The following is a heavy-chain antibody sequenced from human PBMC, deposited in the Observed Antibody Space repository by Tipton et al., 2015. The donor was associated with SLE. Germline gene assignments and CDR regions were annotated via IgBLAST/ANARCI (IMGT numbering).Heavy chain of an antibody. V-gene: IGHV4-39*07. CDR3: ARDGRRWLQPSGWFDP. D-gene: IGHD5-24*01. Sequence: TLSLTCTVSGGSISSSSYYWGWIRHPPGKGLEWIGSIYYSGSTNYNPSLKSRVTISVDTSKNQFSLKLSSVTAADTAVYYCARDGRRWLQPSGWFDPWGQGTLVTVSS. J-gene: IGHJ5*02. CDR2: IYYSGST. CDR1: GGSISSSSYY.